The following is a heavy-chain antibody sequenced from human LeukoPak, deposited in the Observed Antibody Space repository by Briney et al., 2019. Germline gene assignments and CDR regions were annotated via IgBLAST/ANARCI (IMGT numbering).Heavy chain of an antibody. J-gene: IGHJ4*02. CDR3: AREGYYYDSSGYSFDY. D-gene: IGHD3-22*01. CDR1: GGSISSSSYY. CDR2: IYYSGST. Sequence: SETLSLTCTVSGGSISSSSYYWGWIRQPPGKGLEWIGSIYYSGSTYYNPSLKSRVTISVDTSKNQFSLKLSSVTAADTAVYYCAREGYYYDSSGYSFDYWGQGTLVTVSS. V-gene: IGHV4-39*07.